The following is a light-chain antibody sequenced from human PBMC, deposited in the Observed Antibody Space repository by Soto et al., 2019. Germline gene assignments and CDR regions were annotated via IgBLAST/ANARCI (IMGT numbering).Light chain of an antibody. CDR3: LQHNSYPPT. V-gene: IGKV1-17*01. J-gene: IGKJ1*01. CDR2: AAS. Sequence: DIQITQSPSTLSGSVGDRVTITCRASQTISSWLAWYQQKPGRAPKRLIYAASSLHSGVPSRFSGSGSGTEFTLTINSLQPEDIATYYCLQHNSYPPTFGQGTKVDIK. CDR1: QTISSW.